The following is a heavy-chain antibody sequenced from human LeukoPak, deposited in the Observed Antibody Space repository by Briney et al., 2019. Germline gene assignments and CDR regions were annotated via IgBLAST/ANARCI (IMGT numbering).Heavy chain of an antibody. CDR1: GGSISRYY. D-gene: IGHD4-23*01. CDR2: IYYSGST. V-gene: IGHV4-59*01. Sequence: SETLSLTCTVSGGSISRYYWSWIRQPPGKGLEWIGYIYYSGSTNYNPSLKSRVTISIDTSKNQFSLKLGSVTAADTAVYYCASLRGGNFQFDYWGQGTLVTVSS. CDR3: ASLRGGNFQFDY. J-gene: IGHJ4*02.